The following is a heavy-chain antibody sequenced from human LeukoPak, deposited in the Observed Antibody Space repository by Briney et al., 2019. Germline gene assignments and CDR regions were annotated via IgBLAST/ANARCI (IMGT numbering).Heavy chain of an antibody. CDR2: INPNSGGT. CDR1: GYTFTVYF. CDR3: ARGYRGSYSPLDY. D-gene: IGHD1-26*01. V-gene: IGHV1-2*02. J-gene: IGHJ4*02. Sequence: ASVTVSCTASGYTFTVYFMYWVRQAPAQGLERVGWINPNSGGTNYAQKFQGRVSMTRDASISTAYMVLSRLRSDDTAVYYCARGYRGSYSPLDYWGQGTLVTVSS.